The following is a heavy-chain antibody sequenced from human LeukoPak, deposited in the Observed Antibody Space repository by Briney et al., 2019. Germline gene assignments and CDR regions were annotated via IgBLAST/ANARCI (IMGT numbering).Heavy chain of an antibody. D-gene: IGHD3-3*01. Sequence: GALRLSCAASGFTFSSYGMHWVRQAPGKGLEWVAVISYDGSNKYYADSVKGRFTISRDNSKNTLYLQMNSLRAEDTAVYYCAKKLGFLEWLLPIDYWGQGTLVTVSS. CDR2: ISYDGSNK. CDR1: GFTFSSYG. CDR3: AKKLGFLEWLLPIDY. V-gene: IGHV3-30*18. J-gene: IGHJ4*02.